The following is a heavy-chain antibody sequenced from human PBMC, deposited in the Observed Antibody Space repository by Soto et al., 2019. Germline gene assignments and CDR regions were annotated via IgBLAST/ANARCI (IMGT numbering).Heavy chain of an antibody. V-gene: IGHV1-18*01. D-gene: IGHD3-9*01. CDR3: TRELSIFLFDY. J-gene: IGHJ4*02. Sequence: QVQLVQSGAEVKKPGASVKVSCKASGYTFTSYGISWVRQAPGQGLEWRGWISAYNGNIKYAQKLQGRVTMTTDTSTSTAYMEMRSMRSDDTAVYYCTRELSIFLFDYWGQGTLVTVSS. CDR1: GYTFTSYG. CDR2: ISAYNGNI.